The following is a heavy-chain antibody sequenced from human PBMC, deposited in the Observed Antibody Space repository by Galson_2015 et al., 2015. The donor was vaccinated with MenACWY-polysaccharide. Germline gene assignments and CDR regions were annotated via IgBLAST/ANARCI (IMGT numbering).Heavy chain of an antibody. V-gene: IGHV3-53*01. CDR1: GFPVSSNY. CDR3: ARKFTYGLD. D-gene: IGHD3-10*01. CDR2: IYSGGST. Sequence: LRLSCAASGFPVSSNYMSWVRQAPGKGLEWVSVIYSGGSTDYADSVKGRFFISRDNSKNTLYLQMNRLRAEDTAVYYCARKFTYGLDWGQGTLVTVSS. J-gene: IGHJ4*02.